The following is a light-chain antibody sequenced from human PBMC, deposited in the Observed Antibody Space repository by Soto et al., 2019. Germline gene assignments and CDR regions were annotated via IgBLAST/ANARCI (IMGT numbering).Light chain of an antibody. CDR3: SSYTSSSKGV. CDR1: SSDVGGYNY. J-gene: IGLJ3*02. Sequence: QSALTQPASVSGSPGQSITISCTGTSSDVGGYNYVSWYQQHPGKAPKLMIYDVSNRPSGVSNRFSGSKSGNTASLTISGLQDDDEADYYCSSYTSSSKGVFGGGTKLTVL. CDR2: DVS. V-gene: IGLV2-14*01.